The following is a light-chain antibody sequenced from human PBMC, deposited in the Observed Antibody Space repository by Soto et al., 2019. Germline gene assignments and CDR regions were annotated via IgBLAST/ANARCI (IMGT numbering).Light chain of an antibody. J-gene: IGKJ1*01. CDR1: QSVSSTY. V-gene: IGKV3-20*01. CDR2: GAS. Sequence: EIVLTQSPGTLSLSPGERATLSCSASQSVSSTYLAWYQQKPGPSPRLLIYGASSRATGIRDTFSGSGSGTDFTLTISRLEPEDLAVDYCQHWGTFGQGTKVESK. CDR3: QHWGT.